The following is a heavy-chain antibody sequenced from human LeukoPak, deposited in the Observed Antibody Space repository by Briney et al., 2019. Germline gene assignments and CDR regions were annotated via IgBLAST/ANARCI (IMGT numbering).Heavy chain of an antibody. V-gene: IGHV4-34*01. CDR2: INHRGRT. CDR1: GGSFSEYY. J-gene: IGHJ6*02. CDR3: AREAVVYHYAVDV. Sequence: SETLSLTCAVYGGSFSEYYWSWIRQSPGKGLEWIGEINHRGRTNFNPSLKRRVSMSVDTSNNQVSLMVRSVTAADTGVYYCAREAVVYHYAVDVWGQGTTVTVSS. D-gene: IGHD2-15*01.